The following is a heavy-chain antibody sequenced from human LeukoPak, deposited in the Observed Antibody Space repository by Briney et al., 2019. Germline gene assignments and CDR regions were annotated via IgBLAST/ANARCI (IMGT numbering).Heavy chain of an antibody. D-gene: IGHD6-13*01. V-gene: IGHV3-21*01. CDR3: ARSSKSIAAANWFDP. CDR2: ISSSSSYI. CDR1: GFTFSSYS. J-gene: IGHJ5*02. Sequence: GGSLRLSCAASGFTFSSYSMNWVRQAPGKGLEWVSSISSSSSYIYYADSVKGRFTISRDNAKNSLYLQMNSLRAEDTAVYYCARSSKSIAAANWFDPWGQGTLVTVSS.